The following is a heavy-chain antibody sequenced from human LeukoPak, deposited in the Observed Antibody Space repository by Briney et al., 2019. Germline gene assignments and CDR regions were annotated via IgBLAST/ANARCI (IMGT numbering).Heavy chain of an antibody. J-gene: IGHJ4*02. CDR1: GFTFSSYG. Sequence: GGSLRLSCAAAGFTFSSYGMHWVRKAPGKGLDWVAFIHHDASNKYYADSVRGRFTISRDNSNNTLYLQMNSLRAEDTAVYYCAKDHGSSDWYYFDYWGQGTLVTVSS. CDR2: IHHDASNK. CDR3: AKDHGSSDWYYFDY. V-gene: IGHV3-30*02. D-gene: IGHD6-13*01.